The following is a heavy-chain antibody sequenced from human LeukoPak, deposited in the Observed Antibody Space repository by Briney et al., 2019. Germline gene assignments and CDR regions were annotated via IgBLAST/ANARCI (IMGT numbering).Heavy chain of an antibody. Sequence: GGSLRLSCAASGFTFSSYWMHWVRQAPGKGLVWVSRINSDGSSTSYADSVKGRFTISRDNAKNTLYLQMNSLRAEDTAVYYCARVYDSSGYYPDGAFDIWGQGTMVTVSS. CDR1: GFTFSSYW. CDR2: INSDGSST. D-gene: IGHD3-22*01. V-gene: IGHV3-74*01. J-gene: IGHJ3*02. CDR3: ARVYDSSGYYPDGAFDI.